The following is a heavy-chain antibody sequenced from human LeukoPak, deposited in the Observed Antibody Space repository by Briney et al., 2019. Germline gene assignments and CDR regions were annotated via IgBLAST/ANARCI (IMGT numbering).Heavy chain of an antibody. J-gene: IGHJ5*02. Sequence: SETLSLTCTVSGGSISSSSYYWGWIRQPPGKGLEWIGSIYYSGSTYYNPSLKSRVTISVDTSKNQFSLKLSSVTAADTAVYYCARDLLNDEGSSYFFDQWGQGTLVTVSS. CDR3: ARDLLNDEGSSYFFDQ. V-gene: IGHV4-39*02. CDR2: IYYSGST. D-gene: IGHD2-2*01. CDR1: GGSISSSSYY.